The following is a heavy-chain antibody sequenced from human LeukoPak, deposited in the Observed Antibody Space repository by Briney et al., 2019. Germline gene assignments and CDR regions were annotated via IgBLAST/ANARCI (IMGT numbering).Heavy chain of an antibody. J-gene: IGHJ4*02. Sequence: SETLSLTCAVYGGSFSGYYWSWIRQPPGKGLEWIGEINHSGSTNYNPSLKSRVTISVDTSKNQFPLKLSSVTAADTAVYYCARGQGVAAAQFDYWGQGTLVTVSS. CDR3: ARGQGVAAAQFDY. D-gene: IGHD6-13*01. CDR1: GGSFSGYY. V-gene: IGHV4-34*01. CDR2: INHSGST.